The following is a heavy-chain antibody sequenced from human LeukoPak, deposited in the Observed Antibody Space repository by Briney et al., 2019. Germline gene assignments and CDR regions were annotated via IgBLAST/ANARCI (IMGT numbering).Heavy chain of an antibody. CDR1: GFTFGDYA. D-gene: IGHD1-1*01. V-gene: IGHV3-49*03. CDR2: IRSKAYGEAA. CDR3: TRDRGAYNLYDY. Sequence: GGSLRLSCTASGFTFGDYAMSWIRQAPGKGLEWVGFIRSKAYGEAADYAASVKGRFTISRDDSKAIAYLQMNSLKTEDTAVYHCTRDRGAYNLYDYWGQGTLVTVSS. J-gene: IGHJ4*02.